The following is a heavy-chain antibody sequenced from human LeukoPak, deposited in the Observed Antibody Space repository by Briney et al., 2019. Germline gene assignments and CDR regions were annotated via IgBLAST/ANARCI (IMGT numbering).Heavy chain of an antibody. D-gene: IGHD2-2*01. V-gene: IGHV3-21*01. CDR2: ITKRSSYI. CDR1: GFTFSSYS. J-gene: IGHJ4*02. CDR3: ARDSVVVVPAAIYYSNYAFDY. Sequence: GGSLRLSCAASGFTFSSYSTNWVRQAPGKGLEWVSSITKRSSYIYYADSVKGRFTISRDNAKNSLYLQMNSLRAEDTAVYYCARDSVVVVPAAIYYSNYAFDYWGQGTLVSVSS.